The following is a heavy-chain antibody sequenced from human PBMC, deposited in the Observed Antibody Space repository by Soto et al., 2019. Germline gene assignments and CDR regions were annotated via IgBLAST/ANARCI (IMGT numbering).Heavy chain of an antibody. CDR3: AKDRSSTSCYAFDY. J-gene: IGHJ4*02. CDR2: INSRGGST. CDR1: GFTFGRYA. Sequence: GGSLGLSCAASGFTFGRYAMSWVRQAPGKGLEWVSAINSRGGSTYYADSVKGRFTISRDSSKNTLYLQMNSLRAEDTAVYYCAKDRSSTSCYAFDYWGQGTLVTVSS. V-gene: IGHV3-23*01. D-gene: IGHD2-2*01.